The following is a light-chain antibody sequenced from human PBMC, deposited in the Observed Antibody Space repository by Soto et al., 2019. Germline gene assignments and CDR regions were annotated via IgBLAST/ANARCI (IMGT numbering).Light chain of an antibody. CDR1: SSNIESNY. CDR2: RNN. V-gene: IGLV1-47*01. J-gene: IGLJ2*01. CDR3: ATWDDSLSGPV. Sequence: QSALTQPPSASGTPGQRVTISCSGRSSNIESNYVYWYQQFPGTAPKLLIYRNNQRPSGVPDRFSGSKTGTSASLAISGLRSEDEADYHCATWDDSLSGPVFGGGTKLTVL.